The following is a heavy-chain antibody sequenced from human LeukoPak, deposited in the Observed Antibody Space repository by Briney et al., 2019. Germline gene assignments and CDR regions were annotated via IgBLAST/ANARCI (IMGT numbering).Heavy chain of an antibody. CDR2: IWYDGSNK. V-gene: IGHV3-33*01. D-gene: IGHD6-19*01. CDR3: AGYLAVASLDAFDI. J-gene: IGHJ3*02. Sequence: SGGSLRLSCAASGFTFSSYGMHWVRQATGKGLEWVAVIWYDGSNKYYADSVKGLFTTSRDNSKNTLYLQMNSLSAEDTAEYYCAGYLAVASLDAFDIWGQGTMVTVSS. CDR1: GFTFSSYG.